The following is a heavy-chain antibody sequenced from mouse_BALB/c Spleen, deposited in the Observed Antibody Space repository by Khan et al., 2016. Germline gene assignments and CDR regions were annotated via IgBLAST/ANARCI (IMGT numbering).Heavy chain of an antibody. Sequence: EVQLQESGPGLVKPSQSLSLTCTVTGYSITSDYAWNWIRQFPGNKLEWMGYISYSGSTNYNPSLKRRISITRDTSKNQFFLQLNSVTTEDTATXYCARRYYRYDDALDYWGQGTSVTVSS. D-gene: IGHD2-14*01. CDR2: ISYSGST. CDR1: GYSITSDYA. V-gene: IGHV3-2*02. CDR3: ARRYYRYDDALDY. J-gene: IGHJ4*01.